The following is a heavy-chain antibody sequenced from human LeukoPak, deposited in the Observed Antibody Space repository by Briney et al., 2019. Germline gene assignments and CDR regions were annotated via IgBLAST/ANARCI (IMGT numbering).Heavy chain of an antibody. J-gene: IGHJ4*02. CDR2: IYYSGTI. V-gene: IGHV4-39*01. CDR1: GGSISSSNYF. CDR3: ARHEEEDGYNAKTFDY. Sequence: PSETLSLTCTVSGGSISSSNYFWGWIRQTPGMGLEWIGSIYYSGTIYYNPSLKGRVTISVDTSKNQFSLRLSSVTAADTAVYYCARHEEEDGYNAKTFDYWGQGTLVTVSS. D-gene: IGHD5-24*01.